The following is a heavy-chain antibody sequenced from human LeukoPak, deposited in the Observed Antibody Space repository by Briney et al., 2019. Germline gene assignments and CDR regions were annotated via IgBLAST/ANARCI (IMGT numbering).Heavy chain of an antibody. D-gene: IGHD3-22*01. J-gene: IGHJ4*02. Sequence: PGGSLRLSCAASGFTFRSYSMNWVRQAPGKGLEWLSYISSTCSPISYADSVKGRFTISRDNAKNSLYLQMNSLRAEDTAVYYCARTGYYDSSGYFDYRGQGTLVTVSS. CDR2: ISSTCSPI. CDR1: GFTFRSYS. CDR3: ARTGYYDSSGYFDY. V-gene: IGHV3-48*04.